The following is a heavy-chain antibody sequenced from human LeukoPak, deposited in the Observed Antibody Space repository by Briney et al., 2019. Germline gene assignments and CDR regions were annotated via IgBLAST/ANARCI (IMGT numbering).Heavy chain of an antibody. V-gene: IGHV3-74*01. CDR1: GFTFSSYW. CDR2: INSDGSST. J-gene: IGHJ4*02. Sequence: GGSLRLSCAASGFTFSSYWMHWVRQAPGKGLVWVSRINSDGSSTSYADSVKGQFTISRDNAKNTLYLQMNSLRAEDTAVYYCARSPGGYESFDYWGQGTLVTVSS. CDR3: ARSPGGYESFDY. D-gene: IGHD5-12*01.